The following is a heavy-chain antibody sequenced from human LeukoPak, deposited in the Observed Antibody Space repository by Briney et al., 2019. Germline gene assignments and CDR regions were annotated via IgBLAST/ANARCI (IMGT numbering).Heavy chain of an antibody. CDR3: ARLREIPVFGVVTKSTSYFDY. Sequence: GGSLRLSCQASGFSFNDYIMSWVRQAPGKGLELVANIKQDRSEKYYVDSVKGRFTISRDNAKNSLYLQMNSLRAEDTAVYYCARLREIPVFGVVTKSTSYFDYWGQGTLVTVSS. D-gene: IGHD3-3*01. V-gene: IGHV3-7*01. CDR1: GFSFNDYI. J-gene: IGHJ4*02. CDR2: IKQDRSEK.